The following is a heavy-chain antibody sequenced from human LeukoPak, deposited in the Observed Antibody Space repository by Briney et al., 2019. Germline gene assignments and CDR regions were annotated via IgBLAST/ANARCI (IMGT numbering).Heavy chain of an antibody. J-gene: IGHJ4*02. Sequence: PGGSLRLSCAASGFDFSDYYMSWVRQSPGEGLEWLAYISANGAYTKYADSVKGRSTISRDNAKKSLYLQISGLRAEDTAVYYCVSHYCSGAYCFLDCWGQGTLVTVSS. D-gene: IGHD6-19*01. V-gene: IGHV3-11*06. CDR1: GFDFSDYY. CDR2: ISANGAYT. CDR3: VSHYCSGAYCFLDC.